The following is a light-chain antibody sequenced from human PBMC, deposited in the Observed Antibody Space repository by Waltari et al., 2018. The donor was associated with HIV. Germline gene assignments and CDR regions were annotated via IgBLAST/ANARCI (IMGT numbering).Light chain of an antibody. CDR2: EDN. J-gene: IGLJ2*01. V-gene: IGLV6-57*01. Sequence: FMLTQPHSVSESPGKTLTISCTRSRGGIASNFVQWYQQRPGSSPIIVIYEDNRRPSGVPDRFSGSIDSSSNSASLSISGLKTDAEADYYCQSDDGPHVIFGGGTKLTVL. CDR1: RGGIASNF. CDR3: QSDDGPHVI.